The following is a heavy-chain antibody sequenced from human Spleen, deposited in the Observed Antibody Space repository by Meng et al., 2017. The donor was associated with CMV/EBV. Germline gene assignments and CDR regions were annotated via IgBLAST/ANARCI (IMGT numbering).Heavy chain of an antibody. Sequence: AVYGGSFSGYYWSWIRQHPGKGLEWIGEINHRGSTNYNPSLKSRVTISVDTSKNQFSLKLSSVTAADTAVYYCARGSRGYSYGAYDYWGQGTLVTVSS. J-gene: IGHJ4*02. CDR2: INHRGST. CDR1: GGSFSGYY. CDR3: ARGSRGYSYGAYDY. V-gene: IGHV4-34*01. D-gene: IGHD5-18*01.